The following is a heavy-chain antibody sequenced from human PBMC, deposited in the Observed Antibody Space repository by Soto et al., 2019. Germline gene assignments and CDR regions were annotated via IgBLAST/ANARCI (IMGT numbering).Heavy chain of an antibody. CDR3: ARPSIVGAISSAFDI. D-gene: IGHD1-26*01. CDR2: IYPADSDT. Sequence: PGESLKISCKGSGYSFTNYWIGWVRQMPGKGLEWMGIIYPADSDTRYSPSFRGQVTISADKSISTAYLQWSSLRASDTAMYYCARPSIVGAISSAFDIWGQGTMVTVSS. V-gene: IGHV5-51*01. J-gene: IGHJ3*02. CDR1: GYSFTNYW.